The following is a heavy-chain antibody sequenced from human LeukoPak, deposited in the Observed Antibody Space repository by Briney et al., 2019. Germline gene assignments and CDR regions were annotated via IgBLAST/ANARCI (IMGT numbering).Heavy chain of an antibody. CDR1: GYTFTSYG. D-gene: IGHD6-13*01. J-gene: IGHJ6*03. Sequence: ASVKVSCKASGYTFTSYGISWVRQAPGQGLEWMGWISAYNGNTNYAQKLQGRVTMTTDTSTSTAYMELRSLRSDDTAVYYCARSRPWRSSPLYYYMDVWGKGTTVTVSS. CDR3: ARSRPWRSSPLYYYMDV. V-gene: IGHV1-18*01. CDR2: ISAYNGNT.